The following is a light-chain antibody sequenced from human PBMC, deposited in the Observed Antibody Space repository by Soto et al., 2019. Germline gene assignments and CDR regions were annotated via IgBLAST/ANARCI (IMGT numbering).Light chain of an antibody. J-gene: IGKJ1*01. CDR2: AAS. V-gene: IGKV1-39*01. CDR1: QSISSY. Sequence: DIQMTQSPSSLSASVGDRVTISCRASQSISSYLNWYQQKPGKAPKLLIYAASSLHSGVPSRFSGSGSGTEFTLTIDTLQSDDFATYYCQQYNSYSRTFGQGTKVDIK. CDR3: QQYNSYSRT.